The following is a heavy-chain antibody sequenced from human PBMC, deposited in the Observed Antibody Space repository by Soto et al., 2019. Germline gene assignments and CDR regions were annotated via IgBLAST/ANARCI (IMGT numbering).Heavy chain of an antibody. D-gene: IGHD3-3*01. CDR1: GYTFTSYG. Sequence: ASVKVSCKASGYTFTSYGISWVRQAPGQGLEWMGWISAYNGNTNYAQKLQGRVTMTTDTSTSTAYMELRSLRSDDTAVYYCAIDPWAPRSYYDFWSGYYTIDYWGQGTLVTVSS. J-gene: IGHJ4*02. V-gene: IGHV1-18*01. CDR3: AIDPWAPRSYYDFWSGYYTIDY. CDR2: ISAYNGNT.